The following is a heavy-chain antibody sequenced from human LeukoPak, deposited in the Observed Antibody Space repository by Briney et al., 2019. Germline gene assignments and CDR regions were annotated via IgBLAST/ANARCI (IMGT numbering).Heavy chain of an antibody. V-gene: IGHV3-21*01. CDR2: ISRDSTDI. D-gene: IGHD2-2*01. CDR1: GFSFSSYT. Sequence: GGSLRLSCVAYGFSFSSYTMSWVRQAPGKGLEWVSFISRDSTDIYHADSVKGRFTISRDNARNSLYLQMNSLRVGDTAVYYCAKDLPAAVDWGQGTLVTVSS. J-gene: IGHJ4*02. CDR3: AKDLPAAVD.